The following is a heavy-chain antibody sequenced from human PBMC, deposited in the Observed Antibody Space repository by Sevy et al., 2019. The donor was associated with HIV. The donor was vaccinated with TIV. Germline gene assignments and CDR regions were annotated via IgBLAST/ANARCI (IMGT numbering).Heavy chain of an antibody. CDR2: ISSSRYI. CDR3: AVTSVWSGYHPPDY. Sequence: GGSLRLSCAASGFTFSSYSMNWVRQAPGKGLEWVSSISSSRYIYYADSVKGRFTISRDNAKNSLYLQMNSLRAEDTAVYYCAVTSVWSGYHPPDYWGQGTLVTVSS. CDR1: GFTFSSYS. J-gene: IGHJ4*02. D-gene: IGHD3-3*01. V-gene: IGHV3-21*01.